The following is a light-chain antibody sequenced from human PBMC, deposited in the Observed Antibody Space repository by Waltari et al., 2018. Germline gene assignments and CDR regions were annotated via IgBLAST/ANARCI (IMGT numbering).Light chain of an antibody. CDR2: TNN. CDR1: TYNIGSNT. Sequence: QSVLTQPPSASGTPGQRVTISCSGSTYNIGSNTVNWYRQLPGTAPKLLIYTNNQRPSGVPDRFSGSKSGTSASLAISGLQSEDEADYYCAAWDDSLIWVFGGGTKLTVL. J-gene: IGLJ3*02. CDR3: AAWDDSLIWV. V-gene: IGLV1-44*01.